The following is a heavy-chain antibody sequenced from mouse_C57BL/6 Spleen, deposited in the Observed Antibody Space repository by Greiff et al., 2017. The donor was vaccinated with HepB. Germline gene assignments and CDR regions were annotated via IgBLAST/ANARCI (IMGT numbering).Heavy chain of an antibody. CDR2: IYPRSGNT. V-gene: IGHV1-81*01. D-gene: IGHD1-1*01. CDR1: GYTFTSYG. J-gene: IGHJ2*01. Sequence: QVQLKESGAELARPGASVKLSCKASGYTFTSYGISWVKQRTGQGLEWIGEIYPRSGNTYYNEKFKGKATLTADKSSSTAYMELRSLTSEDSAVYFCARWYYYGLDYWGQGTTLTVSS. CDR3: ARWYYYGLDY.